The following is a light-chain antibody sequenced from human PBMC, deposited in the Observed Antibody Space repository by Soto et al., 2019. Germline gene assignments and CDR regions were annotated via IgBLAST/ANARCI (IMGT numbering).Light chain of an antibody. CDR2: GVS. V-gene: IGKV3-11*01. CDR3: QQRTNSPPWT. CDR1: QNISTY. J-gene: IGKJ1*01. Sequence: EIVLTQSPATLSLSPGEGASLSCRASQNISTYLAWYQQRPGQVPRLLIYGVSKRAPAIPPRFSGSGSGTDFPLIVSGLETEDFATYYCQQRTNSPPWTFGQGTRVELK.